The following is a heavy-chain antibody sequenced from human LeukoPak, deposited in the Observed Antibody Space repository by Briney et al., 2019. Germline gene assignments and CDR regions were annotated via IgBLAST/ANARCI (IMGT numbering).Heavy chain of an antibody. D-gene: IGHD2-2*01. CDR2: ISSRGTV. V-gene: IGHV3-48*01. J-gene: IGHJ2*01. CDR1: GFTFSNYN. Sequence: GGSLRLSCVGSGFTFSNYNMNWVRQAPGKGLEWISYISSRGTVSYADSVGGRFAISRDNAKNSLYLQMNSLRVEDRAVYFCARGVPSTISGWFFDLWGRGTLVTVSS. CDR3: ARGVPSTISGWFFDL.